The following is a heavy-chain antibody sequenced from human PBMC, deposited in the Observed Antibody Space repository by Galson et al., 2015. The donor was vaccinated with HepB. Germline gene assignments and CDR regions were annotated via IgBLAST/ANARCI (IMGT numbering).Heavy chain of an antibody. CDR1: RFTFSDYY. J-gene: IGHJ5*02. CDR2: ISNSSIYT. V-gene: IGHV3-11*05. D-gene: IGHD3-10*01. CDR3: ARDLVRGVIKITGYWFDP. Sequence: SLRLSCAASRFTFSDYYLSWIRQAPGKGLEWVSYISNSSIYTNYADSVKGRFTISRDNAKNSLYLQMNSLRAEDTAVYYCARDLVRGVIKITGYWFDPWGQGTLVTVSS.